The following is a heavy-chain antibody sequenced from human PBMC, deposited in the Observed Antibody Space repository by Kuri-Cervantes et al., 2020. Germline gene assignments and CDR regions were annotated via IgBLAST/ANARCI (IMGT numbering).Heavy chain of an antibody. CDR1: VGSVNSGSYY. J-gene: IGHJ4*02. D-gene: IGHD3-3*01. Sequence: SETLSLTCTVSVGSVNSGSYYWSWIRQPPGKGLEWVGYIYHTGSTNYNPSLKSRLTISVDTSKNQFSLKLRSVTAADTAVYYCARLCDFWSGYYSPAGDYWGQGTLVTVSS. V-gene: IGHV4-61*01. CDR3: ARLCDFWSGYYSPAGDY. CDR2: IYHTGST.